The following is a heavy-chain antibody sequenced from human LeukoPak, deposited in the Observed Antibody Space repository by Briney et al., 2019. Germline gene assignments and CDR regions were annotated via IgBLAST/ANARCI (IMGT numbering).Heavy chain of an antibody. D-gene: IGHD2-15*01. CDR2: IKENGNEQ. CDR1: GFTFSRYW. J-gene: IGHJ6*02. CDR3: ARAPRYCSGGSCYGDYYYGMDV. Sequence: PGGSLRLSCTASGFTFSRYWMSWVRQAPGKGPEWVAHIKENGNEQYYAESVKGRFTISRDNSKNTLYLQMNSLRAEDTAVYYCARAPRYCSGGSCYGDYYYGMDVWGQGTTVTVSS. V-gene: IGHV3-7*03.